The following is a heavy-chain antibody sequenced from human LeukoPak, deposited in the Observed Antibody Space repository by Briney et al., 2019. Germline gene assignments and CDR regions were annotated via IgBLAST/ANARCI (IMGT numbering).Heavy chain of an antibody. CDR2: ISYDGSNK. J-gene: IGHJ5*02. D-gene: IGHD3-3*01. V-gene: IGHV3-30*03. Sequence: PGGSLRLSCAASGFTFSSYGMHWVRQAPGKGLEWVAVISYDGSNKYYADSVKGRFTIPRDNSKNTLYLQMNSLRAEDTAVYYCAIFGVVTTGETNWFDPWGQGPLVTVSS. CDR3: AIFGVVTTGETNWFDP. CDR1: GFTFSSYG.